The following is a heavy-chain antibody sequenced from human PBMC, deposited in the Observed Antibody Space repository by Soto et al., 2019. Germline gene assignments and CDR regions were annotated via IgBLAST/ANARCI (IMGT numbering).Heavy chain of an antibody. Sequence: ASVKVSCKASGYTFTDYYMHWVRQAPGQGLEWMGWINPNSGDTNHAQKFQGRVSLTRDTSISTVYMEVSSLRSDDTGVYYCARKSSAFDYWGQGTLVTVSS. J-gene: IGHJ4*02. CDR1: GYTFTDYY. CDR3: ARKSSAFDY. V-gene: IGHV1-2*02. D-gene: IGHD2-15*01. CDR2: INPNSGDT.